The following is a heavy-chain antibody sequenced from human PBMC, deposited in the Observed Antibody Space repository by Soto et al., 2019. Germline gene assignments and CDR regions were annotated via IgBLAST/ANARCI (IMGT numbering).Heavy chain of an antibody. V-gene: IGHV1-69*12. CDR3: ARDQSSSSAYYYYGMDV. J-gene: IGHJ6*02. CDR1: GGTFSSYA. D-gene: IGHD6-6*01. Sequence: QVQLVQSGAEVKKPGSSVKVSCKASGGTFSSYAISWVRQAPGQGLEWMGGIIPIFGTANYPQKFQGRVTITADESTTTAYMDLSSLRSADTAVYYCARDQSSSSAYYYYGMDVWGQGTTVTVSS. CDR2: IIPIFGTA.